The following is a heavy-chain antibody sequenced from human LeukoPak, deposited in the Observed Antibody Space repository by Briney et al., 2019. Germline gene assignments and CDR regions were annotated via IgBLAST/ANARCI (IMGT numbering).Heavy chain of an antibody. V-gene: IGHV3-23*01. D-gene: IGHD3-22*01. CDR1: GFTFSNYA. J-gene: IGHJ4*02. CDR3: AKDLDSTGYFYGGDN. CDR2: ISTSDNT. Sequence: GGSLRLSCTAPGFTFSNYAMNWVRQAPGKGLEWASLISTSDNTHYADSVKGRFTISRDISKNTLYLQMNSLRAEDTAVYYCAKDLDSTGYFYGGDNWGQGTLVTVSS.